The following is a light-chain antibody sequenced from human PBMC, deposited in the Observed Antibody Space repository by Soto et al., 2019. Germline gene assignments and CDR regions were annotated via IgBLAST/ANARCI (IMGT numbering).Light chain of an antibody. CDR2: VMS. J-gene: IGKJ1*01. CDR3: QQYGSSPTWT. Sequence: EIVMTQSPATLSLSPGERATLSCRASQSISYNLAWYQQKPGQAPRLLIYVMSARATGIPARFSGSGSGTDFTLTISRLEPEDFAVYYCQQYGSSPTWTFGQGTKVDIK. V-gene: IGKV3-20*01. CDR1: QSISYN.